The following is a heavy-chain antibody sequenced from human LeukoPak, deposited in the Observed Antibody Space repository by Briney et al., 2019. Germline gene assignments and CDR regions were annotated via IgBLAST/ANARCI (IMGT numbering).Heavy chain of an antibody. D-gene: IGHD5-12*01. CDR3: ARALGSVGYVYFDY. V-gene: IGHV4-59*01. J-gene: IGHJ4*02. CDR1: GGSISRNY. Sequence: SETLSLTCTVSGGSISRNYWSWIRKPPGKGLQWIGYIYYTGSINYNPSLKSRVTISVDTSKNQLSLRLSSVTAADTAVYYCARALGSVGYVYFDYWGQGTLVTVSS. CDR2: IYYTGSI.